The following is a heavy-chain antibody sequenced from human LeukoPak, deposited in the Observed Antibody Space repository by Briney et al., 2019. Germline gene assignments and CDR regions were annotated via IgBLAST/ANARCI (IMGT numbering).Heavy chain of an antibody. CDR2: ISAYNGNT. Sequence: ASVKVSCKASSYTFTSYGISWVRQAPGQGLEWMGWISAYNGNTNYAQKLQGRVTMTTDTSTSTAYMELRSLRSDDTAVYYCARDTRPYRTLDYWGQGTLVTVYS. CDR3: ARDTRPYRTLDY. V-gene: IGHV1-18*01. J-gene: IGHJ4*02. CDR1: SYTFTSYG. D-gene: IGHD6-25*01.